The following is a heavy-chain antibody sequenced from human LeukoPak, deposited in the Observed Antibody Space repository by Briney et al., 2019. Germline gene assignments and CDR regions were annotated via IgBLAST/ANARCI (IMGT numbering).Heavy chain of an antibody. J-gene: IGHJ4*02. CDR2: IRSKANSYAT. V-gene: IGHV3-73*01. D-gene: IGHD1-26*01. Sequence: GGSLRLSCAASGFTFSSYWMTWVRQAPGKGLEWVGRIRSKANSYATAYAASVKGRFTISRDDSKNTAYLQMNSLKTEDTAVYYCTRRVGATTDIDYWGQGTLVTVSS. CDR1: GFTFSSYW. CDR3: TRRVGATTDIDY.